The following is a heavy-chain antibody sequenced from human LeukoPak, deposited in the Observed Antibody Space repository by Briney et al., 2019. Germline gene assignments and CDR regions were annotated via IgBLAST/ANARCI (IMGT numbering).Heavy chain of an antibody. V-gene: IGHV4-34*01. D-gene: IGHD6-19*01. CDR3: ARGRGQWQFGSGWFDP. CDR2: INHSGST. Sequence: SETLSLTCTVSGGSISSYYCSWIRQPPGKGLEWIGEINHSGSTNYNPSLKSRVTISVDTSKNQFSLKLSSVTAADTAVYYCARGRGQWQFGSGWFDPWGQGTLVTVSS. CDR1: GGSISSYY. J-gene: IGHJ5*02.